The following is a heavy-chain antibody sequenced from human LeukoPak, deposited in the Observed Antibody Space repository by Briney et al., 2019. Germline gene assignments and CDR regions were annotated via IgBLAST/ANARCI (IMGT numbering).Heavy chain of an antibody. V-gene: IGHV3-74*01. Sequence: PGGSLRLSCAASGFTFSSYWMHWVRQAPGKGLVWVSHINDAGSSTTYADSVKGRFTISRDNAKNTLYLQMDSLRVEDTAVYYCARDHSSGWYDDCWGRGTLVTVSS. CDR3: ARDHSSGWYDDC. CDR1: GFTFSSYW. J-gene: IGHJ4*02. D-gene: IGHD6-19*01. CDR2: INDAGSST.